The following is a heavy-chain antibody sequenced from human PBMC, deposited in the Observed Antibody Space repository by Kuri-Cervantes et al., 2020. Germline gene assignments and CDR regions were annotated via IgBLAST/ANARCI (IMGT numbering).Heavy chain of an antibody. Sequence: GESLKISCAASGFTFSSYAMHWVRQAPGKGLEWVAVISYDGSNKYYADSVKGRFTISRGNSKNTLYLQMNSLRAEDTAVYYCSTGGYYLDFWGKGTTVTDSS. J-gene: IGHJ6*03. CDR3: STGGYYLDF. CDR2: ISYDGSNK. V-gene: IGHV3-30-3*01. CDR1: GFTFSSYA.